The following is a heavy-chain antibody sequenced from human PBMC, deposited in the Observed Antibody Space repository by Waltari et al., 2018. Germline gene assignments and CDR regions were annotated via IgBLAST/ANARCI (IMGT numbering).Heavy chain of an antibody. CDR3: AKDVALRGGSWAGLFDY. D-gene: IGHD2-15*01. Sequence: QVQLVESVGGVVKPGGCLRVFWAASGFSSSGYGMHWVRLVAGKGLGWVAFIRYDGSNKYYADSVKGRFTISRDNSKNTLDRQMNSLRAEGTAVYYWAKDVALRGGSWAGLFDYWGQGTLVTVSS. V-gene: IGHV3-30*02. J-gene: IGHJ4*02. CDR1: GFSSSGYG. CDR2: IRYDGSNK.